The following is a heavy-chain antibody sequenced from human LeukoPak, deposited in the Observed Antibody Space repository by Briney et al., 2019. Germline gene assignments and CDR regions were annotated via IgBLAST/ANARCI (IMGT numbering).Heavy chain of an antibody. V-gene: IGHV4-34*01. CDR2: INHSGST. CDR1: GGSFSGYY. Sequence: PSETLSLTCAVYGGSFSGYYWSWIRQPPGKGLEWIGEINHSGSTNYNPSLKSRVTISVDTSKNQFSLKLNSVTAADTAVYYCAIAYGDLIPYFDYWGQGTLVTVSS. J-gene: IGHJ4*02. CDR3: AIAYGDLIPYFDY. D-gene: IGHD3-16*01.